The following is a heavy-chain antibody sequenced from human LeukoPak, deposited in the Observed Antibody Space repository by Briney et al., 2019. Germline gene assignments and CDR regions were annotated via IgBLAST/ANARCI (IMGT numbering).Heavy chain of an antibody. CDR1: GYSFTTYW. CDR3: ARVSSSRYTYYFDY. J-gene: IGHJ4*02. V-gene: IGHV5-51*01. Sequence: GESLKISCKGSGYSFTTYWIGWVRQMPGKGLEWMGSIYPSDSDTRYSPSFQGQVTISADKSISTAYLQWSSLKASDTAMYYCARVSSSRYTYYFDYWGQGTLVTVSS. D-gene: IGHD6-13*01. CDR2: IYPSDSDT.